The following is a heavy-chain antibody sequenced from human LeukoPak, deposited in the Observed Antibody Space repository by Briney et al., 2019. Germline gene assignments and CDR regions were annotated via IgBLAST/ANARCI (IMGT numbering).Heavy chain of an antibody. Sequence: PGGSLRLSCAASGFTFSSYAMSWVRQAPGKGLEWVSAISGSGGSTYYADSVKGRFTISRDNSKNTLYLEMNSLRAEDTAVYYCAVMMVRGVIIKRNWFDPWGQGTLVTVSS. CDR2: ISGSGGST. CDR1: GFTFSSYA. CDR3: AVMMVRGVIIKRNWFDP. V-gene: IGHV3-23*01. J-gene: IGHJ5*02. D-gene: IGHD3-10*01.